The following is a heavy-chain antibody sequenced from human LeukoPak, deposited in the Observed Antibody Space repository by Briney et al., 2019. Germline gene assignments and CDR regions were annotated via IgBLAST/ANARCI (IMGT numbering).Heavy chain of an antibody. Sequence: GGSLRLSCAASGFTFSSYTMNRVRQAPGKGLEWVSSISSSSSKIYYADSVKGRFTISRDNAKNSLYLQMNSLRAEDTAVYHCATGVCSTTSCYTKLHYFDPWGQGTLVTVSS. V-gene: IGHV3-21*01. CDR1: GFTFSSYT. D-gene: IGHD2-2*02. CDR2: ISSSSSKI. J-gene: IGHJ5*02. CDR3: ATGVCSTTSCYTKLHYFDP.